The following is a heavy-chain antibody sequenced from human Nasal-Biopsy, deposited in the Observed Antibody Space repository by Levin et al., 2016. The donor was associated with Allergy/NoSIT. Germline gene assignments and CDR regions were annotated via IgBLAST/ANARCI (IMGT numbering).Heavy chain of an antibody. Sequence: GESLKISCEASGFPLSSYSMNWVRQAPGKGLEWVANIKPDGSEIYYADSVKGRFTISRDNAKNSLYLQMNSLRAEDTAVYYCARSRNWALDYWGQGSLVTVSS. D-gene: IGHD1-1*01. CDR2: IKPDGSEI. CDR1: GFPLSSYS. J-gene: IGHJ4*02. V-gene: IGHV3-7*03. CDR3: ARSRNWALDY.